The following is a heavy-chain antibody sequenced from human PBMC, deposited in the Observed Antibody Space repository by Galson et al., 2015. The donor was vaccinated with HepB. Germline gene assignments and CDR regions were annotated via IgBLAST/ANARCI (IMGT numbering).Heavy chain of an antibody. D-gene: IGHD6-19*01. V-gene: IGHV1-2*02. CDR3: ARDVESSGWYGYYYYYMDV. Sequence: SVKVSCKASGYTFTGYYMHWVRQAPGQGLERMGWINPNSGGTNYAQKFQGRVTMTRDTSISTAYMELSRLRSDDTAVYYCARDVESSGWYGYYYYYMDVWGKGTTVTVSS. CDR1: GYTFTGYY. CDR2: INPNSGGT. J-gene: IGHJ6*03.